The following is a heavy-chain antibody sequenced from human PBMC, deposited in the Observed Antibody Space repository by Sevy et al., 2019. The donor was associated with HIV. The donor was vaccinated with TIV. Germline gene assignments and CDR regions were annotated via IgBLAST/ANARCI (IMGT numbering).Heavy chain of an antibody. V-gene: IGHV3-30-3*01. Sequence: GGSLRLSCTASGFILGYYAMHWVRQAPGKGLEWVGVSSYDGGNIYYADSVQGRFTVSRDNSKNTLYLQMNSLRPEDTAMYYCARDFYEFGDPRGLDYWGQGVLVTVSS. CDR3: ARDFYEFGDPRGLDY. J-gene: IGHJ4*02. D-gene: IGHD4-17*01. CDR2: SSYDGGNI. CDR1: GFILGYYA.